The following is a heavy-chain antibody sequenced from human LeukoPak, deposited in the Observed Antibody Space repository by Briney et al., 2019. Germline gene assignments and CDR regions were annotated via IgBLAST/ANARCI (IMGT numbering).Heavy chain of an antibody. CDR2: IYWDDDK. CDR1: DFSLYRSGVG. J-gene: IGHJ4*02. CDR3: AHRRPGHLTGWDNSYFDN. V-gene: IGHV2-5*02. Sequence: SGPTLVNPTQTLTLTCTFSDFSLYRSGVGVGWIRQPPGNALEWLAVIYWDDDKRYNPSLRSRHTMYKDASKSQVILVMSNMDTVDTATYYCAHRRPGHLTGWDNSYFDNWGPGTLVTVSS. D-gene: IGHD1/OR15-1a*01.